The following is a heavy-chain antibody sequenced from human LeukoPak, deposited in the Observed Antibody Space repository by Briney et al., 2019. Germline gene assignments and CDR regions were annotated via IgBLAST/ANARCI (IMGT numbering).Heavy chain of an antibody. Sequence: GGSLRLSCAASGFTFSSYAMSWARQAPGKGLEWVSGISGSGGSTYYADSVKGRFTISRDNAKNSLYLQMNSLRAEDTAVYYCARVGLTYYYDSSGYSWFDPWGQGTLVTVSS. V-gene: IGHV3-23*01. D-gene: IGHD3-22*01. CDR1: GFTFSSYA. CDR2: ISGSGGST. CDR3: ARVGLTYYYDSSGYSWFDP. J-gene: IGHJ5*02.